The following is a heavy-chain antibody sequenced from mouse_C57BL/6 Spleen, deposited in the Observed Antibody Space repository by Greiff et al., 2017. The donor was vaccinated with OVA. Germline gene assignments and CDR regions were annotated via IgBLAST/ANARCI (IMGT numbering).Heavy chain of an antibody. CDR3: ARYYGSSLFAY. V-gene: IGHV7-3*01. D-gene: IGHD1-1*01. CDR1: GFTFTDYY. J-gene: IGHJ3*01. Sequence: EVQLVESGGGLVQPGGSLSLSCAASGFTFTDYYMSWVRQPPGKALEWLGFIRNKANGYTTEYSASVKGRFTISRDNSQSILYLQMNALRAEDSATYYCARYYGSSLFAYWGQGTLVTVSA. CDR2: IRNKANGYTT.